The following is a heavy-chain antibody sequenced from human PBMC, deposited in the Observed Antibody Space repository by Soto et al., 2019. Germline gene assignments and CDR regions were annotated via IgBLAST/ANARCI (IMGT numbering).Heavy chain of an antibody. CDR1: GFTFSSYG. CDR3: AKDRLAAPATYYYYYGMDV. V-gene: IGHV3-30*18. D-gene: IGHD6-6*01. J-gene: IGHJ6*02. Sequence: GGSLRLSCAASGFTFSSYGVHWVRQAPGKGLEWVAVISYDGSNKYYADSVKGRFTISRDNSKNTLYLQMNSLRAEDTAVYYYAKDRLAAPATYYYYYGMDVWGQGTTVTVSS. CDR2: ISYDGSNK.